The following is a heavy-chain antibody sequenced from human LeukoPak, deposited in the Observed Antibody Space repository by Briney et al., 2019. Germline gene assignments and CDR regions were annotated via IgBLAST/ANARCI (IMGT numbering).Heavy chain of an antibody. J-gene: IGHJ4*02. D-gene: IGHD1-26*01. V-gene: IGHV1-46*01. Sequence: GASVKVSCKASGYTFTGYYMHWVRQAPGQGLEWMGIINPSGGSTSYAQKFQGRVAMTRDMSTSTVYMELSSLRSDDTAVYYCAREIVGAADYWGQGTLVTVSS. CDR2: INPSGGST. CDR1: GYTFTGYY. CDR3: AREIVGAADY.